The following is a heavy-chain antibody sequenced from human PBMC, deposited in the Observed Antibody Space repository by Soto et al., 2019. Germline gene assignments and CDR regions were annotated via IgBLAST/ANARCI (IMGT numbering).Heavy chain of an antibody. D-gene: IGHD3-10*01. CDR1: GFTLSSYD. CDR2: IGTAGDT. CDR3: ARGFGSFYYMDV. V-gene: IGHV3-13*01. J-gene: IGHJ6*03. Sequence: EVQLVESGGGLVQPGGSLRLSCAASGFTLSSYDMHWVRQAPGRGLEWVSVIGTAGDTSYRGSVKGRFTISREKANNSVYLQMNSLLAGDTAVYYCARGFGSFYYMDVWGKGPTVTVAS.